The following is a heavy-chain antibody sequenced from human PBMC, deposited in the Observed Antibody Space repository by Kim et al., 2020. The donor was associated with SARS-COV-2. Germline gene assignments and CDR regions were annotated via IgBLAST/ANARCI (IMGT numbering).Heavy chain of an antibody. V-gene: IGHV3-7*01. CDR1: GFTFSNYW. D-gene: IGHD3-22*01. CDR2: IKGDGSVK. J-gene: IGHJ3*01. Sequence: GGSLRLSCAASGFTFSNYWMTWVRQAPAKGLEWVANIKGDGSVKHCVDSMEGRFTISRDNAKNLVYLQINSLRADDSAVYYCARDFTHYYDSSGYDRSRYYYDAFDVWGQGTMVPVSS. CDR3: ARDFTHYYDSSGYDRSRYYYDAFDV.